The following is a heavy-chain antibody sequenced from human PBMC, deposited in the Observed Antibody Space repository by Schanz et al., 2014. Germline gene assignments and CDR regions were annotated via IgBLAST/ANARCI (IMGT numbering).Heavy chain of an antibody. V-gene: IGHV3-66*02. CDR3: ARLDPDCRSGTCSRAFDV. CDR2: IFTDGRT. D-gene: IGHD2-15*01. J-gene: IGHJ4*02. Sequence: EVQLVESGGGLVQPGGSLRLSCTASGFAVDNYYMSCVRQAPGRGLEWVSIIFTDGRTYYADSVKGRFTISRDSSKNTLFRQMNSLRTEDTAVYYCARLDPDCRSGTCSRAFDVWGQGTLVTVSS. CDR1: GFAVDNYY.